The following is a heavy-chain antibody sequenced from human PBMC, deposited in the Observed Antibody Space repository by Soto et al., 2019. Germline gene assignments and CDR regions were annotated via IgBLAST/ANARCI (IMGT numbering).Heavy chain of an antibody. D-gene: IGHD6-19*01. CDR3: ARDRGSIAVAGNFDY. V-gene: IGHV1-2*04. CDR1: GYTFTGYY. CDR2: INPNSGGT. J-gene: IGHJ4*02. Sequence: QVQLVQSGAEVKKPGASVKVSCKASGYTFTGYYMHWVRQAPGQGLEWMGWINPNSGGTNYAQKFQGWVTMTRETSISTAYMELSRLRSDDTAVYYCARDRGSIAVAGNFDYWGQGTLVTVSS.